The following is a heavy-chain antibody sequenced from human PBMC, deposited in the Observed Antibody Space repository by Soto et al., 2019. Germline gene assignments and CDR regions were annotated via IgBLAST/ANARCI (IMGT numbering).Heavy chain of an antibody. CDR2: FYYCGSP. D-gene: IGHD2-15*01. CDR3: ARLPLRRTREDVDY. J-gene: IGHJ4*02. V-gene: IGHV4-39*01. Sequence: QLQLQESGPGLVKPSETLPLTCSVSGGSISSSSYNWGWIRQPPGKGLEWIGSFYYCGSPYYHPSLTSRVTISVDTSKNQFSLNLNSVTAADTAVYYCARLPLRRTREDVDYWGQGTLVAVSS. CDR1: GGSISSSSYN.